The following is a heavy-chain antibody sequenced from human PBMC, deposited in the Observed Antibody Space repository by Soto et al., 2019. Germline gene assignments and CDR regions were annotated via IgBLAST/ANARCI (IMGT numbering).Heavy chain of an antibody. CDR3: AHRRSNGDYDY. J-gene: IGHJ4*02. CDR2: VYWDDTK. CDR1: VFSLITRVVS. Sequence: QITLKESGPTLMKPTQTLTLTGTFFVFSLITRVVSVGWIRQPPGNALEWLALVYWDDTKLSSPSLESRLTITKDTSRHQVVLTMTNMDPVDTATYYCAHRRSNGDYDYWVQGTMVTVSS. V-gene: IGHV2-5*02. D-gene: IGHD4-4*01.